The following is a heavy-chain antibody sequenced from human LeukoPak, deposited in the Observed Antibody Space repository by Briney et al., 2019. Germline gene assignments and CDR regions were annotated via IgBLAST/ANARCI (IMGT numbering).Heavy chain of an antibody. CDR3: AWFSSSWYGVDV. Sequence: PSETLSLTCTVSGGSINSYFWTWIRQPPGKGLEWIGYIYYSGSTNYNPSLKSRVTISVDTSKNHFSLKLSSVTAADTAVYYCAWFSSSWYGVDVWGKGITVTVSS. V-gene: IGHV4-59*01. D-gene: IGHD6-13*01. J-gene: IGHJ6*04. CDR1: GGSINSYF. CDR2: IYYSGST.